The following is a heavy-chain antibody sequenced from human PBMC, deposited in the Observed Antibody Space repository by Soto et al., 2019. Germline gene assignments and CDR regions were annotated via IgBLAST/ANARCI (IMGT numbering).Heavy chain of an antibody. J-gene: IGHJ6*02. CDR1: GFIFTRFY. Sequence: HEGSLTVSCEAAGFIFTRFYISWVRQAPGKGLEWVANIKQYEREKYYVAYVKGRLTTSRDNAKDSRYLQMNSLRADDTAVYYCARAPGDYSNYGGPFRDRYGMDVWGQGTTVTVSS. CDR2: IKQYEREK. CDR3: ARAPGDYSNYGGPFRDRYGMDV. V-gene: IGHV3-7*03. D-gene: IGHD4-4*01.